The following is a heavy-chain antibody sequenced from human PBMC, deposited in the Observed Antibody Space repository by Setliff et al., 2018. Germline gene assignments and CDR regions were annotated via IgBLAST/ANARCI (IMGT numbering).Heavy chain of an antibody. CDR3: AKDILLSH. V-gene: IGHV1-69*10. CDR2: IIPILGIA. Sequence: ASVKVSCKASGGTFSSYAISWVRQAPGQGLEWMGGIIPILGIANYAQKFQGRVTITADKSTSTAYMELNSLRAEDTALYYCAKDILLSHWGQGTLVTVSS. D-gene: IGHD3-9*01. J-gene: IGHJ4*02. CDR1: GGTFSSYA.